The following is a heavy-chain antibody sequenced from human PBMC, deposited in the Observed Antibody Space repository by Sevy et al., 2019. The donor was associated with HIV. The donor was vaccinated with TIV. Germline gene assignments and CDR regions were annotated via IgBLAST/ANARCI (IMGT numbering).Heavy chain of an antibody. D-gene: IGHD5-18*01. V-gene: IGHV3-7*01. J-gene: IGHJ4*02. CDR3: VREGVGGYSYSLDC. CDR1: GFTFSSYW. CDR2: MKEDGSER. Sequence: GGSPRLSCAASGFTFSSYWMSWVRQAPGKGLEWVATMKEDGSERNYVDSVKGRFTISRDNAKNSQYLQMNSLRAEDTAVYYCVREGVGGYSYSLDCWGQGTLVTVSS.